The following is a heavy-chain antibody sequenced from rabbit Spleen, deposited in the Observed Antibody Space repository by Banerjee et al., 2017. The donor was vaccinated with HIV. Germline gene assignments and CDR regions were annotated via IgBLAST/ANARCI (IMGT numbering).Heavy chain of an antibody. D-gene: IGHD1-1*01. CDR2: IEPIFGNT. J-gene: IGHJ4*01. V-gene: IGHV1S47*01. CDR1: GFDVSNYG. CDR3: VRVYATSSGLPTYYFNL. Sequence: QEQLEESGGGLVQPGGSLKLSCKASGFDVSNYGMSWVRQAPGKGLEWIGYIEPIFGNTYYANWVNGRFTISSHNAQNTLYLQLSSLTAADTATYFCVRVYATSSGLPTYYFNLWGQGTLVTVS.